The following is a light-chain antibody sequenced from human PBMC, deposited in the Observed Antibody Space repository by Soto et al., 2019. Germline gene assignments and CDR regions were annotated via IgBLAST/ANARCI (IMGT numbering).Light chain of an antibody. Sequence: DIVMTQSPDSLAVSLGARATMTCKSSQSVLFSSSNRNYLAWYQQKPGQPPKLLISWASTRESGVPDRFSGSGSGTDFTLTISSLQAEDVAVYYCHQYYTAPRTFGQGTRVEIK. V-gene: IGKV4-1*01. CDR1: QSVLFSSSNRNY. J-gene: IGKJ1*01. CDR3: HQYYTAPRT. CDR2: WAS.